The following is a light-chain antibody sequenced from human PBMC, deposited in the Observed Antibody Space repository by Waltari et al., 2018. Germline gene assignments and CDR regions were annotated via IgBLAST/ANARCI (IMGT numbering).Light chain of an antibody. CDR2: LNSDGSH. Sequence: QPELTQSPSASASLGASVKLTCTLSSGHSRYAIAWHQQQPQKGPRYLMKLNSDGSHNKGDGIPDRFSGSSSGAERYLTISSLQSEDEADYYCQTWGTGTHVVFGGGTKLTVL. V-gene: IGLV4-69*01. CDR1: SGHSRYA. CDR3: QTWGTGTHVV. J-gene: IGLJ2*01.